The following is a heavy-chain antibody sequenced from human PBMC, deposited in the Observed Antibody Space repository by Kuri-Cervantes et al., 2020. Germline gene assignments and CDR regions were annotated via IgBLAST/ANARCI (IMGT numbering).Heavy chain of an antibody. D-gene: IGHD3-22*01. J-gene: IGHJ3*02. CDR3: ARVPDPKYYYDSSGYYGDKAFDI. CDR2: ISAYNGDT. CDR1: GYTFTSYC. Sequence: ASVKVSCKASGYTFTSYCINWVRQAPGQGLEWMGWISAYNGDTNYAQKLQGRVTMTTDTSTSTAYMELSSLRSEDTAVYYCARVPDPKYYYDSSGYYGDKAFDIWGQGTMVTVSS. V-gene: IGHV1-18*04.